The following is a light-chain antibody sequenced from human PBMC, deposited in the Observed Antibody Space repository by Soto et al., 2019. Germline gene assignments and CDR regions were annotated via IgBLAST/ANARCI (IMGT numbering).Light chain of an antibody. V-gene: IGLV1-40*01. CDR1: SSNIGAGYD. CDR2: VNS. Sequence: QPVLTQPPSVSGAPGQRVTISCTGSSSNIGAGYDVHWYQQLPGTAPKLLIHVNSNRPSGVPERFSGSKSGTSASLAITGLQAEDEADYYCQSYDSSLSAFFGTGTKLTVL. J-gene: IGLJ1*01. CDR3: QSYDSSLSAF.